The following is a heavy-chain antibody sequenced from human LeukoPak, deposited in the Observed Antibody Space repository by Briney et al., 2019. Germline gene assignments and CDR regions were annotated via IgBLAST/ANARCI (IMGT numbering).Heavy chain of an antibody. CDR2: IYPSDSDA. J-gene: IGHJ4*02. CDR3: ARRGYGYSQPDY. D-gene: IGHD5-18*01. Sequence: GESLKISCKGSGYSFTRYWIGWVRQMPGKGLEWMGMIYPSDSDARYSPSFKGQVTISADKSISTAYLQWSSLKASDTAMYYCARRGYGYSQPDYWGQGTLVTVSS. CDR1: GYSFTRYW. V-gene: IGHV5-51*01.